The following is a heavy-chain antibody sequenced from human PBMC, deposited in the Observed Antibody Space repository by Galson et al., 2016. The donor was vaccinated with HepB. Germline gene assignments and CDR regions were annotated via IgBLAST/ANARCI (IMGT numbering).Heavy chain of an antibody. CDR1: GYSLTNYW. D-gene: IGHD2-21*02. J-gene: IGHJ4*02. CDR3: ARQVTGIGHGDCGLDY. V-gene: IGHV5-51*01. Sequence: QSGAEVKKPGESLKISCKVSGYSLTNYWIGWVRQMPGKGLEWMGIIYPGDSDTRYSPSFQGQVTISADKSINIAYLQWSSLKASDTAVYYCARQVTGIGHGDCGLDYWGQGTRVTVSS. CDR2: IYPGDSDT.